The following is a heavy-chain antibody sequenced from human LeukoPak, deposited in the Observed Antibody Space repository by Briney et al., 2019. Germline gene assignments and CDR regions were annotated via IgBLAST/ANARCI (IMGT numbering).Heavy chain of an antibody. Sequence: SETLSLTCTVSGGSISSSSYYWGWIRQPPGKGLEWIGSLYYSGSTYYNPSLKSRVTISVDTSKNQFSLKLSSVTAADTAVYYCARVGADSGSYTQRDYFDYWGQGTLVTVSS. J-gene: IGHJ4*02. V-gene: IGHV4-39*07. CDR2: LYYSGST. CDR1: GGSISSSSYY. D-gene: IGHD1-26*01. CDR3: ARVGADSGSYTQRDYFDY.